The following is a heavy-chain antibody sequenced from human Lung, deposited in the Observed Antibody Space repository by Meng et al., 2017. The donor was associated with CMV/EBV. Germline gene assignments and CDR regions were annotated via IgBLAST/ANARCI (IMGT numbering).Heavy chain of an antibody. CDR1: GGSIGSGGYY. V-gene: IGHV4-31*03. J-gene: IGHJ4*02. Sequence: QVRLQESGPGPVKPSQPLSLTCTVSGGSIGSGGYYWSWIRQHPGKGLEWIGYIYYTGSTFYNPSLKSRVTISVDTSKNQFSLKLIPATAADTAVYYCAREAGRDGYATPKFDYWGQGTLVTVSS. CDR3: AREAGRDGYATPKFDY. D-gene: IGHD5-24*01. CDR2: IYYTGST.